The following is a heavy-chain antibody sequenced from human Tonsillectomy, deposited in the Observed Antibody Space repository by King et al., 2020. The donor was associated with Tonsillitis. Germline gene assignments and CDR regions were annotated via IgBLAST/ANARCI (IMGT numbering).Heavy chain of an antibody. CDR1: GFTFSRYW. V-gene: IGHV3-7*01. J-gene: IGHJ4*02. CDR2: IKQEGREL. CDR3: ARDLPFDY. Sequence: VQLVQSGGGLVQPGGSLRLSCEASGFTFSRYWMTWVRQAPGKGLEWVANIKQEGRELYYVDSVKGRFTISRDDTKNSLYLQMNSLRAEDTAVYFCARDLPFDYWGQGTLVTVSS.